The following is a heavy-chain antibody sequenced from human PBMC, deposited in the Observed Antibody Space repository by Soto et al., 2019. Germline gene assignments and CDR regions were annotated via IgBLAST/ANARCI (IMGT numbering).Heavy chain of an antibody. D-gene: IGHD5-12*01. V-gene: IGHV3-64*01. J-gene: IGHJ4*02. CDR2: ISSNGSST. Sequence: EVQLVESGGGLVQPGGSLRLSCAASGFTFSSYSMHWVRQAPGKGLEYVSVISSNGSSTYYANSVKGRFTVSRDNSKNTLYLQMGSLRAEDMAVYYCARGSNGYHFDYWGQGNLVTVSS. CDR3: ARGSNGYHFDY. CDR1: GFTFSSYS.